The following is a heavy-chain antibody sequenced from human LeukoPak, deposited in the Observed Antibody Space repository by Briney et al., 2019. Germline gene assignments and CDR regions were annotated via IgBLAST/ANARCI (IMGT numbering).Heavy chain of an antibody. J-gene: IGHJ6*03. Sequence: SETLSLTCAVYGGSFSGYYWSWIRQPPGKGLEWVGEINHSGSTNYNPSLKSRVTISVDTSKNQFSLKLSSVTAADTAVYYCARNRRYTAMVTSYYMDVWGKGTTVTISS. D-gene: IGHD5-18*01. CDR3: ARNRRYTAMVTSYYMDV. CDR2: INHSGST. CDR1: GGSFSGYY. V-gene: IGHV4-34*01.